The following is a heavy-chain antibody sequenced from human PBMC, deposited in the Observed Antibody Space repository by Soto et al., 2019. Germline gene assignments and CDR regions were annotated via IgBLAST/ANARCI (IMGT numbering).Heavy chain of an antibody. V-gene: IGHV3-74*01. CDR1: GFTFSSYW. J-gene: IGHJ3*02. CDR3: AREMNTMGIRGGAFDI. Sequence: GGSLRLSCAASGFTFSSYWMHWVRQAPGKGLVWVSRINSDGSSTSYADSVKGRFTISRDNAKNTLYLQINSLRAEDTAVYYCAREMNTMGIRGGAFDIWGQGTMVTVSS. CDR2: INSDGSST. D-gene: IGHD2-15*01.